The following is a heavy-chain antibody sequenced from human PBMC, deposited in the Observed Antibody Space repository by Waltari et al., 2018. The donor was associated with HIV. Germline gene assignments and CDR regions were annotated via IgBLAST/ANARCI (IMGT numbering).Heavy chain of an antibody. J-gene: IGHJ3*02. V-gene: IGHV3-48*04. CDR3: AYDKPEDAFDI. CDR2: NSSSSRTI. D-gene: IGHD3-16*01. CDR1: GFTFSSYS. Sequence: VPLVESGGGLGQPGGSLSLSWAGAGFTFSSYSANWVRKAPGKGQEWVSYNSSSSRTIYYANFVKGRFTISRDNAKNSLYLQMNSLRAEDTAVYYCAYDKPEDAFDIWGQGTMVTVSS.